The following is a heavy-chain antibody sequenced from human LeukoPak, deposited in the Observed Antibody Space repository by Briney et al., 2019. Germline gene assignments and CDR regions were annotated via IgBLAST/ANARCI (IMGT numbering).Heavy chain of an antibody. CDR3: AKASLKQWLPPGPGY. CDR1: GFTFSSYA. J-gene: IGHJ4*02. CDR2: ISGSGGST. D-gene: IGHD6-19*01. Sequence: PGGSLRLSCAASGFTFSSYAMSWVRQAPGKGLEWVSAISGSGGSTYYADSVKGRFTISRDNSKNTLYPQMNSLRAEDTAVYYCAKASLKQWLPPGPGYWGQGTLVTVSS. V-gene: IGHV3-23*01.